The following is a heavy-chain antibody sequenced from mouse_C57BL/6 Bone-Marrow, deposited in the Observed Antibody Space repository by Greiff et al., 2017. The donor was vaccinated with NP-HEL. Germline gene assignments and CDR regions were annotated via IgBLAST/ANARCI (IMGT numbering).Heavy chain of an antibody. CDR2: IYPRDGST. D-gene: IGHD2-3*01. Sequence: QVQLQQSDAELVKPGASVKISCKVSGYTFTDHTIHWMKQRPEQGLEWIGYIYPRDGSTNYNEKFKSKATLTVDKSSSTAYMQLSSLTSEDSAVYYCASQDGYYDFDYWGQGTTLTVSS. CDR3: ASQDGYYDFDY. CDR1: GYTFTDHT. J-gene: IGHJ2*01. V-gene: IGHV1-78*01.